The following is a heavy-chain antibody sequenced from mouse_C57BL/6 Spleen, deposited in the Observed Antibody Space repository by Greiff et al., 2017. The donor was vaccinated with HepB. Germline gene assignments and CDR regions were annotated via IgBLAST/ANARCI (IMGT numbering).Heavy chain of an antibody. D-gene: IGHD1-1*01. CDR1: GYAFSSYW. CDR3: ARRGNDGSSPHYFDY. V-gene: IGHV1-80*01. CDR2: IYPGGGDT. Sequence: VQLQQSGAELVKPGASVKISCKASGYAFSSYWMNWVQQRPGKGLEWIGQIYPGGGDTNYNGKFKGKATLTADKSSCTAYMQLSSLTSEDSAVYFCARRGNDGSSPHYFDYWGQGTTLTVSS. J-gene: IGHJ2*01.